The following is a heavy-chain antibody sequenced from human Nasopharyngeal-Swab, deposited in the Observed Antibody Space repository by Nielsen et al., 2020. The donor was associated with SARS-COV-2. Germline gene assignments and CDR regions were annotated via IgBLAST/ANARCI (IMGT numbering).Heavy chain of an antibody. V-gene: IGHV4-39*07. D-gene: IGHD4-17*01. CDR1: GGSISSRSSY. CDR2: IYYSGST. Sequence: SETLSLTCTVSGGSISSRSSYWGWIRQPPGKGLEWIGSIYYSGSTYYTASLKSRVTISVDTSKNQFSLKLSSVTAADTAVYYCARDLSAMTTWGGYSDYWGQGTLVTVSS. J-gene: IGHJ4*02. CDR3: ARDLSAMTTWGGYSDY.